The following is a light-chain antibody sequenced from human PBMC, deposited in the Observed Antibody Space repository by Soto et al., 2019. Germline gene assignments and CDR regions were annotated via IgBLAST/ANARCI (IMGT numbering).Light chain of an antibody. CDR3: SSYTSSSTRV. CDR1: SIDVGIYNY. CDR2: DVT. J-gene: IGLJ3*02. V-gene: IGLV2-14*01. Sequence: QSALTHPASVSGSPGQSTTISCTATSIDVGIYNYVSWYQQYPAKAPKLIIYDVTNRPSGVSNRFSGSKSGNTASLTISGLQADDEADYYCSSYTSSSTRVFGGGTKLTVL.